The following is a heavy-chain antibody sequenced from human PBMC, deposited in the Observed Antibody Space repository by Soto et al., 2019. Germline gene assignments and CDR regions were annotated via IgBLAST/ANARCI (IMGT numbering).Heavy chain of an antibody. D-gene: IGHD2-15*01. Sequence: PGRTLKLCCAAYGFTFSSYAMSWVRQAPGKGLEWVSAISGSGGSTYYADSVRGRFTISRDNSKNTLHLKMNSLRAEETAVYYCAKDWVEDGVVVAANAFDIWGQG. V-gene: IGHV3-23*01. J-gene: IGHJ3*02. CDR1: GFTFSSYA. CDR3: AKDWVEDGVVVAANAFDI. CDR2: ISGSGGST.